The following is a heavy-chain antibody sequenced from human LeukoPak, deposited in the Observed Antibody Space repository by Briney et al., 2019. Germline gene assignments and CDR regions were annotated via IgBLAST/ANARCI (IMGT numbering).Heavy chain of an antibody. CDR3: ARGPAGGYYYYYYMDV. J-gene: IGHJ6*03. D-gene: IGHD3-16*01. Sequence: SETLSLTCTVSGDSISSSSSYWGWLRQPPGKGLEWIGSIYYSGSTNYNPSLKSRVTMSVDTSKNQFSLKLSSVTAADTAVYYCARGPAGGYYYYYYMDVWGKGTTVTISS. V-gene: IGHV4-39*07. CDR2: IYYSGST. CDR1: GDSISSSSSY.